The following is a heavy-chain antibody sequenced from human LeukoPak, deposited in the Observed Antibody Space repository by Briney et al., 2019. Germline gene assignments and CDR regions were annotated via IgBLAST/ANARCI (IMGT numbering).Heavy chain of an antibody. J-gene: IGHJ4*02. CDR2: INNDGRST. CDR3: VRDGVYYGDFPDY. V-gene: IGHV3-74*01. CDR1: GFTFSRYW. Sequence: GRSLRLSCAASGFTFSRYWMHWVRQAPGKGLVWGSRINNDGRSTSYADSVKGRFTISRDNAKNTLYLQMNSLRAEDTAVYYCVRDGVYYGDFPDYWGQGTLVTVSS. D-gene: IGHD4-17*01.